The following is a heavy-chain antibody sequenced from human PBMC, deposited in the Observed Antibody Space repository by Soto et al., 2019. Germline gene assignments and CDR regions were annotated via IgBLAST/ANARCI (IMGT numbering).Heavy chain of an antibody. J-gene: IGHJ5*01. D-gene: IGHD4-17*01. CDR3: ARRFAPSGDNKCEGWFDP. Sequence: GESLKISFRGSGFVFKHYLIHWVRQVPVKGLEWMGRIDPSDSYTNYSPSFQGHVTISADKSISTAYLQWSSLKASDTAMYYCARRFAPSGDNKCEGWFDPWCQDTLVATCS. CDR1: GFVFKHYL. V-gene: IGHV5-10-1*01. CDR2: IDPSDSYT.